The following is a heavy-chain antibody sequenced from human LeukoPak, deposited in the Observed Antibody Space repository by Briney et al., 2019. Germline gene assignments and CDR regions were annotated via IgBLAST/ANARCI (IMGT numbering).Heavy chain of an antibody. J-gene: IGHJ4*02. CDR1: GGSISSAGYP. CDR2: IYHSGST. CDR3: ARGNDVLTGFDY. V-gene: IGHV4-30-2*01. Sequence: SSETLSLTCAVSGGSISSAGYPWSWIRQPPGKGLEWIGYIYHSGSTFYNPSLKSRVIISVDKSKNQFSLKLSSVTAADTAVYYCARGNDVLTGFDYWGQGTLVTVSS. D-gene: IGHD3-9*01.